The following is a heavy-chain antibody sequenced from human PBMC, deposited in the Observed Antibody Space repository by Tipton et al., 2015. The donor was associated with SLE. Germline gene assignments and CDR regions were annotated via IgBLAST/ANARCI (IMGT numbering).Heavy chain of an antibody. CDR2: INHSGST. D-gene: IGHD3-3*01. CDR3: ARSNYDFWSGYYYCMDV. CDR1: GGSFSGYY. V-gene: IGHV4-34*01. J-gene: IGHJ6*03. Sequence: AGLVKPLETLSLTCAVYGGSFSGYYWTWIRQPPGKGLEWIGEINHSGSTNYNPSLKSRVTISVDTSKNQFSLKLDSVTAADTAVYYCARSNYDFWSGYYYCMDVWGEGTTVTVSS.